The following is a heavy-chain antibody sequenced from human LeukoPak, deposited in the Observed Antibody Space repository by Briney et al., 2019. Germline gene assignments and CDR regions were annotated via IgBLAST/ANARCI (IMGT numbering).Heavy chain of an antibody. CDR3: ARGTYSSSLRGGDC. CDR1: GFTFSGYS. Sequence: PGGSLRLSCAASGFTFSGYSMHWVRQAPGKGLEWVSYISSSSSTIYYADSVKGRFTISRDNAKNSLFLQMNSLRDEDTAVYYCARGTYSSSLRGGDCWGQGTLVTVSS. CDR2: ISSSSSTI. V-gene: IGHV3-48*02. J-gene: IGHJ4*02. D-gene: IGHD6-13*01.